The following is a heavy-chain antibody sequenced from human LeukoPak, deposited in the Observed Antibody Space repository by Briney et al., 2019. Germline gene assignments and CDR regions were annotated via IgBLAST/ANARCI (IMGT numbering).Heavy chain of an antibody. CDR2: MNHSGST. V-gene: IGHV4-34*01. CDR3: ARGGFAAAGASFYYGMDV. Sequence: SETLSLTCAVYGGSFSGYYWSWIRQPPGKGLEWIGEMNHSGSTNYNPSLKSRVSISVHTAKNQFSLKVNSVTAADTAVYYCARGGFAAAGASFYYGMDVWGQGTTVTVSS. D-gene: IGHD6-13*01. J-gene: IGHJ6*02. CDR1: GGSFSGYY.